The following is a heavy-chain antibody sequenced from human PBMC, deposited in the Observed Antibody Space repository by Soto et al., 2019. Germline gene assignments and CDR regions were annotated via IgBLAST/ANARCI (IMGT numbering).Heavy chain of an antibody. CDR3: AREPPEPPPGY. CDR2: ISAKNGNT. V-gene: IGHV1-18*01. Sequence: QVQLVQSGTDVKKPGASVKVSCKTSGYTFSDYGISWVRQAPGQGLEWMGWISAKNGNTNFAQKFRGRVTMTTDTSTSTVYMELRSLKADDTAVYYCAREPPEPPPGYWGQGTLVTVSS. J-gene: IGHJ4*02. CDR1: GYTFSDYG.